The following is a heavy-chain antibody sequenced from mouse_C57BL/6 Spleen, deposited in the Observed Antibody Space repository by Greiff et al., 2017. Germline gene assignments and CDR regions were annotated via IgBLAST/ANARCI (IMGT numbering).Heavy chain of an antibody. V-gene: IGHV1-76*01. Sequence: VQLQQSDAELVKPGASVKISCKASGYTFTDYYINWVKQRPGQGLEWIARIYPGSGNTYYNEKFKGKATLTAEKSSSTAYMQLSSLTSEDSAVYFCARSRDSSGYWGQGTLVTVSA. CDR1: GYTFTDYY. CDR2: IYPGSGNT. J-gene: IGHJ3*01. CDR3: ARSRDSSGY. D-gene: IGHD3-2*02.